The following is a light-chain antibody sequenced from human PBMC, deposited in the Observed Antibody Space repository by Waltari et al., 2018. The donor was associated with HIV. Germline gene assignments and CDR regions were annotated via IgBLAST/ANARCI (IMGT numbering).Light chain of an antibody. V-gene: IGKV4-1*01. CDR2: GAS. CDR3: QQYSALPQP. J-gene: IGKJ2*01. CDR1: QSVLHTSTNKNH. Sequence: DIVMTQSPDSLADFLGETVTINCRSSQSVLHTSTNKNHLAWYQQKSGQPPKLLLYGASTRGSGLPDRFRGSWSETDFSLTIRALKAEDVAVYYCQQYSALPQPFGQGTRVEIK.